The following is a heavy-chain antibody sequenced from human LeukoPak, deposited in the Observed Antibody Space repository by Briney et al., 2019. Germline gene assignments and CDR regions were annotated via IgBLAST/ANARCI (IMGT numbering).Heavy chain of an antibody. D-gene: IGHD3-16*01. CDR2: ISTSISTI. Sequence: PGGSLRLPCAASGFTFSTYNMNWVRQAPGKGLEWVAYISTSISTIYYTDSVKGRFTISRDNAKNSLYLQMNSLRAEDTAVYYCARVGDYYYMDVWGKGTTVTVSS. J-gene: IGHJ6*03. CDR1: GFTFSTYN. V-gene: IGHV3-48*04. CDR3: ARVGDYYYMDV.